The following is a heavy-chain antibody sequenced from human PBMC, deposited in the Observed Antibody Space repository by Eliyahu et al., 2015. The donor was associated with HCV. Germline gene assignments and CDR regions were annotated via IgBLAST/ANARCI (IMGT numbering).Heavy chain of an antibody. CDR1: GYTFTSYG. J-gene: IGHJ5*02. CDR3: ARDKLRYFDWLFHKGHWFDP. CDR2: XSAYNGNT. Sequence: QVQLVQSGAEVKKPGASVKVSCKASGYTFTSYGIXWVRQAPXXGLXWMGXXSAYNGNTNYAQKLQGRVTMTTDTSTSTAYMELRSLRSDDTAVYYCARDKLRYFDWLFHKGHWFDPWGQGTLVTVSS. V-gene: IGHV1-18*01. D-gene: IGHD3-9*01.